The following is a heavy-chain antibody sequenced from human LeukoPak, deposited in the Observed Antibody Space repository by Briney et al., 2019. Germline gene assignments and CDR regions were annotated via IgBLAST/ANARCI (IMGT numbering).Heavy chain of an antibody. D-gene: IGHD6-19*01. CDR2: VYYSGST. J-gene: IGHJ4*02. CDR1: GGSISSYY. CDR3: ARYMSGPGPFDY. Sequence: SETLSLTCSVSGGSISSYYWSWIRQPPGKGLEWIGYVYYSGSTNSNPSLQSRVTISVDTSKYQFSLQLSSVTAADTAVYYCARYMSGPGPFDYWGQGTLVTVSS. V-gene: IGHV4-59*08.